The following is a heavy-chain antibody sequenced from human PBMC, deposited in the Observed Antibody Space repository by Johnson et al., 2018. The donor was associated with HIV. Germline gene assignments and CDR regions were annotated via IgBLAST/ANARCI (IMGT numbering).Heavy chain of an antibody. CDR1: GSTFSSYA. CDR2: ISGSGGST. D-gene: IGHD5-18*01. CDR3: AREQGGYSYGFDAFDI. J-gene: IGHJ3*02. V-gene: IGHV3-23*04. Sequence: VQLVESGGGVVQPGGSLSLSCAASGSTFSSYAMSWVRQAPGKGLEWVSAISGSGGSTYHAHSVKGRFTISRNNSKNTLYLQRNSLRAEDTAVYYCAREQGGYSYGFDAFDIWCQGTMVTVSS.